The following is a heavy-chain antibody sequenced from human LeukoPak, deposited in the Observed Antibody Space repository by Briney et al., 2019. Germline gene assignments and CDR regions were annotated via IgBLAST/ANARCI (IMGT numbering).Heavy chain of an antibody. J-gene: IGHJ4*02. CDR3: ARSIEGGGYSGYA. CDR2: ISSSSSYI. D-gene: IGHD5-12*01. CDR1: GFTFSSYS. V-gene: IGHV3-21*01. Sequence: GGSLRLSCAASGFTFSSYSMNWVREAPGRGLEWVSSISSSSSYIYYADSVKGRFTISRDNAKNSLYLQMNSLRAEDTAVYYCARSIEGGGYSGYAWGQGTLVTVSS.